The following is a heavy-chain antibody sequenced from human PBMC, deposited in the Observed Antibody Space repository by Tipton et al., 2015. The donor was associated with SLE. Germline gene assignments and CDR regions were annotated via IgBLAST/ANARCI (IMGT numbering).Heavy chain of an antibody. D-gene: IGHD1-26*01. Sequence: SLRLSCAASGFTFSDYYMSWIRQAPGKGLEWVSYISSSGSTIYYADSVKGRFTISRDNAKNSLYLQMNSLRAEDTAVYYCASPDIVGATMDAFDIWGQGTMVTVSS. J-gene: IGHJ3*02. V-gene: IGHV3-11*04. CDR2: ISSSGSTI. CDR3: ASPDIVGATMDAFDI. CDR1: GFTFSDYY.